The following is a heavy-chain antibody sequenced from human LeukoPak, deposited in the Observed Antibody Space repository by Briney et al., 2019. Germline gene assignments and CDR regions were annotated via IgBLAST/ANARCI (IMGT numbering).Heavy chain of an antibody. D-gene: IGHD6-19*01. J-gene: IGHJ4*02. CDR3: ARRGPRYSSGFDY. CDR2: IHYSGST. CDR1: GGSISSSNYY. V-gene: IGHV4-39*01. Sequence: SETLSLTCTVSGGSISSSNYYWGWIRQPPGKGLEWIGSIHYSGSTYYHPSLKSRVTISVDTSKNQFSLKLSSVTAADTAMYYCARRGPRYSSGFDYWGQGTLVTVSS.